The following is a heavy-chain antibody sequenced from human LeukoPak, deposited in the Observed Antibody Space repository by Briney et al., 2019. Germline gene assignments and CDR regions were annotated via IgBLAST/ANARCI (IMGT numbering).Heavy chain of an antibody. Sequence: SETLSLTCTVSGGSISSGDYYWSWIRQPPGKGLEWIGYIYYSGSTYYNPSLKSRVTISVDTSKNQFSLKLSSVTAADTAVYYCARAQGGYSYGYYFDYWGQGTLVTVSS. D-gene: IGHD5-18*01. CDR1: GGSISSGDYY. CDR3: ARAQGGYSYGYYFDY. V-gene: IGHV4-30-4*01. J-gene: IGHJ4*02. CDR2: IYYSGST.